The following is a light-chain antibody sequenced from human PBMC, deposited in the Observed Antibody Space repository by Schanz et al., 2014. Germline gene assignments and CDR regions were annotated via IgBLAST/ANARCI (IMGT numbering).Light chain of an antibody. J-gene: IGKJ4*01. CDR3: QHSSDFALT. Sequence: DIQMTQSPSTLSASVGDRVTITCRASQSLISWLAWYQQKPGKAPKLLIYDASSLESGVPSRFSGSGSGTDFTLTISGLQTEDFATYFCQHSSDFALTFGGGTMVEI. V-gene: IGKV1-5*01. CDR2: DAS. CDR1: QSLISW.